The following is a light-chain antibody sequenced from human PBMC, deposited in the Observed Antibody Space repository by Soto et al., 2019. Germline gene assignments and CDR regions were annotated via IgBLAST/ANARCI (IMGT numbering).Light chain of an antibody. CDR2: GAS. J-gene: IGKJ1*01. Sequence: EIVLTQSPGTLSLSPGERATLSCRASQSVSSSYLAWYQQKPGQAPRLLIYGASSRATGIPDMFSGSGSGTDFTLTISRLEPEDFAVYYCQQYGRSPTTFGQGTKVEIK. V-gene: IGKV3-20*01. CDR3: QQYGRSPTT. CDR1: QSVSSSY.